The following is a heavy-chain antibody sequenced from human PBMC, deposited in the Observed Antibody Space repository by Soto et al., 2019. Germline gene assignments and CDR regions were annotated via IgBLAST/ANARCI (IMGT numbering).Heavy chain of an antibody. CDR2: IKRKTDGGTT. Sequence: PGGSLRLSCAASGFTFSIAGISCVRQGPGKGLEWVDLIKRKTDGGTTDYSAAVNGRFTISRDNSKNTLYLQMNSLKTEDTAVYYCTTDRRLRWSNTNWHFDLWGRGTLVTDYS. D-gene: IGHD4-17*01. CDR3: TTDRRLRWSNTNWHFDL. V-gene: IGHV3-15*01. J-gene: IGHJ2*01. CDR1: GFTFSIAG.